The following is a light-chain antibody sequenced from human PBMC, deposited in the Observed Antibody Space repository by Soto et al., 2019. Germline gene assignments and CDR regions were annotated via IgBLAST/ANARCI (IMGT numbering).Light chain of an antibody. CDR2: GAS. Sequence: EIVMTQSPATLSVSPGERATLSCRASQSVSSNLAWYQQKPGQAPRLLIYGASTRATGIPARFIGSGSGTEFTLTISSLQSEDFAVYYCRQYNNWPPVTFGQGTKLEIK. CDR1: QSVSSN. CDR3: RQYNNWPPVT. V-gene: IGKV3-15*01. J-gene: IGKJ2*01.